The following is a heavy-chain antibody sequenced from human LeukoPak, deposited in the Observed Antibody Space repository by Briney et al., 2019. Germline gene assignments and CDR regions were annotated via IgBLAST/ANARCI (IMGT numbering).Heavy chain of an antibody. Sequence: GGSLRLSCAASGFTFSSYSMNWVRQAPGKGLEWVSSISSSSSYIYYADSVKGRFTISRDNAKNSLYLQMNSLRAEDTAVYYCAREHCSSTSCYVSKRSYLDYWGQGTLVTVSS. CDR3: AREHCSSTSCYVSKRSYLDY. D-gene: IGHD2-2*01. CDR2: ISSSSSYI. CDR1: GFTFSSYS. J-gene: IGHJ4*02. V-gene: IGHV3-21*01.